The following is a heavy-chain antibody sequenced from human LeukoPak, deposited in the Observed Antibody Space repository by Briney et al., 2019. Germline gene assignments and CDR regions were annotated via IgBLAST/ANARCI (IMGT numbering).Heavy chain of an antibody. CDR3: AKEMPNTGAFDI. D-gene: IGHD2-2*01. CDR2: IRNSGDST. J-gene: IGHJ3*02. V-gene: IGHV3-23*01. Sequence: GGSLRLSCAVSGFRFSMYGMSWVRQAPGKGLEWVTGIRNSGDSTYYADSVKGRFTISRDNSKNTLYLQMNSLRAKDAAVYYCAKEMPNTGAFDIWGQGTMVTVSS. CDR1: GFRFSMYG.